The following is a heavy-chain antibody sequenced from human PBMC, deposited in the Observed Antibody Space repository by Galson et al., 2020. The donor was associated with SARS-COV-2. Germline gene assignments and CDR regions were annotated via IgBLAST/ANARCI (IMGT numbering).Heavy chain of an antibody. CDR2: ISSSGSSI. Sequence: NSGGSLRLSCPASGFTFSDYFMSWVRQAPGKGLEWVSYISSSGSSINYADSVKGRFTISRDNAKNSLNLQMNSLRVEDTAVYYCARVGDCSGGICYGAEYFQHWGQGTLVTVSS. D-gene: IGHD2-15*01. V-gene: IGHV3-11*04. CDR1: GFTFSDYF. J-gene: IGHJ1*01. CDR3: ARVGDCSGGICYGAEYFQH.